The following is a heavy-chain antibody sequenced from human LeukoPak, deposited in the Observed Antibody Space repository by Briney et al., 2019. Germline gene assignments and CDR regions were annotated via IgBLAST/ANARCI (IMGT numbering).Heavy chain of an antibody. CDR3: ARGRQRDGDYVQALPAGKADVPFDY. Sequence: SETLSLTCTVSGGSISSYYWSWIRQPPGKGLEWIGEINHSGSTNYNPSLKSRVTISVDTSKNQFSLKLSSVTAADTAVYYCARGRQRDGDYVQALPAGKADVPFDYWGQGTLVTVSS. CDR1: GGSISSYY. V-gene: IGHV4-34*01. J-gene: IGHJ4*02. D-gene: IGHD4-17*01. CDR2: INHSGST.